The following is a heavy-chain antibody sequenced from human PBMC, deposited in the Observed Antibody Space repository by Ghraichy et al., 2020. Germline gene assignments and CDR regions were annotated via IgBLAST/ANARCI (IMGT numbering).Heavy chain of an antibody. CDR1: GGSISSGGYS. CDR2: IYHSGST. D-gene: IGHD2-15*01. CDR3: ARLCSGGSCDGFLGYFDL. J-gene: IGHJ2*01. Sequence: SETLSLTCAVSGGSISSGGYSWSWIRQPPGKGLEWIGYIYHSGSTYYNPSLKSRVTISVDRSKNQFSLKLSSVTAADTAVYYCARLCSGGSCDGFLGYFDLWGRGTLVTVSS. V-gene: IGHV4-30-2*01.